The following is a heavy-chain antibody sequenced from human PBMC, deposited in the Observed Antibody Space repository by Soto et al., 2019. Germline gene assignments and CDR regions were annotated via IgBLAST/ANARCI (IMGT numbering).Heavy chain of an antibody. CDR2: ISYDGSNK. D-gene: IGHD6-19*01. CDR3: VRDRVVAGIGEVDY. Sequence: QVQLEESGGGVVQPGRSLRLSCAASGFTFSSHAMHWVRQAPGKGLEWVAVISYDGSNKYYADSVKGRFTISRDNSKNTLQLQMDSLRPEDTAVYHCVRDRVVAGIGEVDYWGQGTLVTVSS. J-gene: IGHJ4*02. V-gene: IGHV3-30-3*01. CDR1: GFTFSSHA.